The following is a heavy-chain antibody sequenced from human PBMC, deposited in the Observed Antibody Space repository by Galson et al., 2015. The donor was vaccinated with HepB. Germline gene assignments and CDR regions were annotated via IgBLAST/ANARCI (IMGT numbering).Heavy chain of an antibody. Sequence: SLRLSCAASGFTVSSNYMGWVRQAPGKGLEWVSVIYSSGNAYYADSVKGRFTMSRDNSKNTLYLQMKSLRAEDAAVYYCARVVAYNAYGMDVWGQGTTVTVSS. CDR1: GFTVSSNY. CDR2: IYSSGNA. V-gene: IGHV3-53*01. J-gene: IGHJ6*02. CDR3: ARVVAYNAYGMDV. D-gene: IGHD1-14*01.